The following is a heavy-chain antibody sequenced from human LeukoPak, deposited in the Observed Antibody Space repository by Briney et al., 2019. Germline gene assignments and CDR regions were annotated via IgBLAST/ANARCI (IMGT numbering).Heavy chain of an antibody. CDR1: GFPFSSYS. CDR3: ARGYGSGSYVFDH. Sequence: GGALRLSFASSGFPFSSYSIDWGPQAPGRGVEWVSYISSSSTYIYYADSVKGRFTISRDNAKNSLNLQMNSLRAEDTAVYYCARGYGSGSYVFDHWGQGTLVTVSS. D-gene: IGHD3-10*01. V-gene: IGHV3-21*01. CDR2: ISSSSTYI. J-gene: IGHJ4*02.